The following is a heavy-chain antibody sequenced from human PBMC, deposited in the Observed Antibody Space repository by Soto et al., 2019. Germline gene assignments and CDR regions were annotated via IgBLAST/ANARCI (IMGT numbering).Heavy chain of an antibody. Sequence: ASVKVSCKASGYTFTSYGISWVRQAPGQGLEWMGWISAYNGNTNYAQKLQGRVTMTTDTSTSTAYMELRSLRSDDTAVYYCARRVRLLWFGELNNWFDPWAQGTLVTVSS. D-gene: IGHD3-10*01. V-gene: IGHV1-18*01. CDR3: ARRVRLLWFGELNNWFDP. CDR1: GYTFTSYG. CDR2: ISAYNGNT. J-gene: IGHJ5*02.